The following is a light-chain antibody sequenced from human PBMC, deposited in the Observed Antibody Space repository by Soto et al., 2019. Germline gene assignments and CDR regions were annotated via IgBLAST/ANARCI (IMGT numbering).Light chain of an antibody. CDR1: SSNIGAGYN. CDR3: QSYDSSLSGVV. CDR2: VNS. J-gene: IGLJ2*01. V-gene: IGLV1-40*01. Sequence: QPVLTQPPSVSGAPGQRVTISCTGSSSNIGAGYNVHWYQQLPGTAPKLLIHVNSNRPSGVPDRFSGSKSGTSASLAITGLQAEDEADYYCQSYDSSLSGVVFGGGTKLTVL.